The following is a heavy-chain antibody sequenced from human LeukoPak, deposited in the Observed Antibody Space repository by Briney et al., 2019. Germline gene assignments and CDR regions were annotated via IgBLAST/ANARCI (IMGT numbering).Heavy chain of an antibody. D-gene: IGHD5-18*01. CDR2: IFYSGRT. J-gene: IGHJ4*02. V-gene: IGHV4-59*01. Sequence: SETLSLTCSVSGGSISSYYWSWIRQPPGKGLERIGYIFYSGRTNYNPSLKSRVTISVDTSKNQFSLTLSSVTAADTAVYYCARGQKYRNGYTVTELGSGYFDYWGQGTLVTVSS. CDR1: GGSISSYY. CDR3: ARGQKYRNGYTVTELGSGYFDY.